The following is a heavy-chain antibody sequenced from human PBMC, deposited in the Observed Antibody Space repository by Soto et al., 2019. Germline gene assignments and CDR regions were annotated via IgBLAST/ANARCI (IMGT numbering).Heavy chain of an antibody. J-gene: IGHJ5*02. Sequence: SETLSLTCAVSGDSITSEGYAWSWIRQPPGKGLEWVGYIYDSGNSYYNPSLKSRLTISMDRSKNQFSLDLTSVTAADTAVYYCARSCRSNSWALDVFDPWGQGTLVTVSS. D-gene: IGHD3-3*01. CDR2: IYDSGNS. CDR1: GDSITSEGYA. V-gene: IGHV4-30-2*01. CDR3: ARSCRSNSWALDVFDP.